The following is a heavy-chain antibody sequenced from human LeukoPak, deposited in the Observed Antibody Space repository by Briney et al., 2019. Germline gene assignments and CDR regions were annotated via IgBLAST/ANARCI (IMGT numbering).Heavy chain of an antibody. CDR2: IIPIFGTA. D-gene: IGHD3-10*01. V-gene: IGHV1-69*05. CDR1: GGTFSSYA. Sequence: GSSVKVSCQASGGTFSSYAISWVRQAPGQGLEWMGGIIPIFGTANYAQKFQGRVTITRDTSASTAYMELSSLRSEDTAVYYCARAYSGPLPGKYGMDVWGQGTTVTVSS. CDR3: ARAYSGPLPGKYGMDV. J-gene: IGHJ6*02.